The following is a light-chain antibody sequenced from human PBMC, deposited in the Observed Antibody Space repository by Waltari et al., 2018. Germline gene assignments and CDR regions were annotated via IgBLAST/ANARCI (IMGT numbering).Light chain of an antibody. V-gene: IGKV1-13*02. CDR2: AAS. J-gene: IGKJ2*01. CDR1: QGIRGN. Sequence: AIQLTQSPSSLSASVGDRVPLTCRASQGIRGNLTWYKQNAGRAPKLLFYAASSLESGVPSRFRGYGSGTNFTFSISSLQPEDFATYFCQQHHELQTFGQGTKLDIK. CDR3: QQHHELQT.